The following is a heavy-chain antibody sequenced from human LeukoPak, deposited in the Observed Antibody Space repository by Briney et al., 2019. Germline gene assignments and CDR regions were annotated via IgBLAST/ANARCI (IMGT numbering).Heavy chain of an antibody. V-gene: IGHV4-59*08. CDR2: IYYSGST. D-gene: IGHD3-22*01. Sequence: SETLSLTCTVSGGSISSYYWSWIRQPPGKGLEWIGYIYYSGSTNYNPSLKSRVTISVDTSKNQFSLKLSSVTAADTAVYYCARLDYDSSGYYYVEYFQHWGQGTLVPSPQ. CDR3: ARLDYDSSGYYYVEYFQH. CDR1: GGSISSYY. J-gene: IGHJ1*01.